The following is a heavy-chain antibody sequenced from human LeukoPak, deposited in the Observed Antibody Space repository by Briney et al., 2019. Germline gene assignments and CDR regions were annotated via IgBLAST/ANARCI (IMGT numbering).Heavy chain of an antibody. Sequence: GGSLRLSCTVSGFTVSSNSMSWVRQAPGKGLEWVSAISGSGGSTYYADSVKGRFTISRDNSKNTLYLQMNSLRAEDTAVYYCAKVIPMYSRTNWFDPWGQGTLVTVSS. CDR3: AKVIPMYSRTNWFDP. V-gene: IGHV3-23*01. J-gene: IGHJ5*02. D-gene: IGHD6-13*01. CDR1: GFTVSSNS. CDR2: ISGSGGST.